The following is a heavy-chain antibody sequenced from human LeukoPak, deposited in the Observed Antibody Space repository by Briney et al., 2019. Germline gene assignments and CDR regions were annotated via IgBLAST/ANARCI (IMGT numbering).Heavy chain of an antibody. D-gene: IGHD3-3*01. CDR2: IYYSGST. Sequence: SETLSLTCTVSGGSISGYYWSWIRQPPGKGLEWIGDIYYSGSTNYNPSLKSRVTISVDTSKNQFSLKLSSVTAADTAVYYCASSTSYDFWSGLYYYYGMDVWGQGTTVSVSS. J-gene: IGHJ6*02. V-gene: IGHV4-59*01. CDR1: GGSISGYY. CDR3: ASSTSYDFWSGLYYYYGMDV.